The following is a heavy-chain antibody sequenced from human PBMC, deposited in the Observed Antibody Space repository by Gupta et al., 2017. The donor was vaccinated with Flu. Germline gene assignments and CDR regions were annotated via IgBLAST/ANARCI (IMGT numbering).Heavy chain of an antibody. CDR1: GGSISSGSYY. CDR2: IYTSGST. J-gene: IGHJ4*02. CDR3: ARVILGREGAPFFDY. D-gene: IGHD1-26*01. V-gene: IGHV4-61*02. Sequence: QVQLQESGPGLVKPSQTLSLTCTVSGGSISSGSYYWSWIRQPAGKGLEWIGRIYTSGSTNYNPSLKSRVTISVDTSKNQFSLKLSSVTAADTAVYYCARVILGREGAPFFDYWGQGTLVTVSS.